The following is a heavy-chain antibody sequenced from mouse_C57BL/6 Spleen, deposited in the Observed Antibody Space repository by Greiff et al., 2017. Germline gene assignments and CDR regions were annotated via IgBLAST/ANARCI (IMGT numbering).Heavy chain of an antibody. CDR1: GYAFSSSW. CDR3: ARYYDNLYAMDY. Sequence: VKLMESGPELVKPGASVKISCKASGYAFSSSWMNWVKQRPGKGLEWIGRIYPGDGDTNYNGKFKGKATLTADKSSRTAYMQLSSLTSEDSAVYFCARYYDNLYAMDYWGQGTSVTVSS. J-gene: IGHJ4*01. V-gene: IGHV1-82*01. D-gene: IGHD2-1*01. CDR2: IYPGDGDT.